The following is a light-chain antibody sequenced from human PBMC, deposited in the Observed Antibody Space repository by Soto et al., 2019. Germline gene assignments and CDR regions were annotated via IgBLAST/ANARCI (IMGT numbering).Light chain of an antibody. CDR1: QSMNDW. V-gene: IGKV1-5*01. Sequence: DIQMTQSPSTLSASVGDRVTITCRVSQSMNDWLAWFQQKPGKAPKVLIYDASSLQSGVPSRFSGSGSGTEFTLTIDGLQPDDVATYYCLRYNAFSQTFGQGTKVEL. J-gene: IGKJ1*01. CDR2: DAS. CDR3: LRYNAFSQT.